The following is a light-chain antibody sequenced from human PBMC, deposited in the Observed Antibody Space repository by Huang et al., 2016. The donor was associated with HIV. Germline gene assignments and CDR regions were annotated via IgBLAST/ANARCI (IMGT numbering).Light chain of an antibody. Sequence: ETVMTQSPATLSVSPGERATLSCRASQSVSSNLAWYRQKPGQAPRLLSYGASTRANGIPARFSGSGSGTEFTLTISSLQSEDFAVYYCQQYNNWPSAFGQGTKVEIK. CDR2: GAS. CDR3: QQYNNWPSA. J-gene: IGKJ1*01. CDR1: QSVSSN. V-gene: IGKV3-15*01.